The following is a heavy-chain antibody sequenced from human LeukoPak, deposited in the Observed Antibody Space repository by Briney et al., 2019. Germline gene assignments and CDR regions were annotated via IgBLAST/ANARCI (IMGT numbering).Heavy chain of an antibody. CDR3: AKNFSMMVF. J-gene: IGHJ4*02. CDR1: GFVFREND. D-gene: IGHD3/OR15-3a*01. Sequence: GGSLRLSCAASGFVFRENDMNWVRQAPGKGLEWVSGIRGYDGYTDYADSVKGRFTISRDNSRDTLFLEMNNLRIEDAAIYYCAKNFSMMVFWGPGTQVTVSS. V-gene: IGHV3-23*01. CDR2: IRGYDGYT.